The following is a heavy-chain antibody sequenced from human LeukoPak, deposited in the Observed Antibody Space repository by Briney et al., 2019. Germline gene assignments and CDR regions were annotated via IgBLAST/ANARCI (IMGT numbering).Heavy chain of an antibody. CDR3: ARDRTLFDY. Sequence: ASVKVSCKASGYTFSTYAINWVRQAPGQGLERMGWINTNTGNPTYAQGFTGRFVFSLDTSVSTAYLQISSLKTEDTAVYYCARDRTLFDYWGQGTLVTVSS. J-gene: IGHJ4*02. CDR2: INTNTGNP. V-gene: IGHV7-4-1*02. CDR1: GYTFSTYA. D-gene: IGHD1-14*01.